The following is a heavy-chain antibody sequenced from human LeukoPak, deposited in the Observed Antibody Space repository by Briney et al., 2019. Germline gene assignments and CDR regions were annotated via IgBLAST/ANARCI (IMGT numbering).Heavy chain of an antibody. J-gene: IGHJ4*02. V-gene: IGHV3-23*01. CDR2: IIGNGGSA. Sequence: PGGSLRLSCSASGFTFSSFALSWVRQAPGKGLEWVSGIIGNGGSAYYADSVKGRFTISRDNSKNTLYLQMNGLRAEDTAVYYCAKIVGSRHCWGQGTLVTVSS. D-gene: IGHD2-21*01. CDR1: GFTFSSFA. CDR3: AKIVGSRHC.